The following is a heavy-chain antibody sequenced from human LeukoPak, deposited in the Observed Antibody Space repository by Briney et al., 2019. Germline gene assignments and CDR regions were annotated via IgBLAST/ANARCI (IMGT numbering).Heavy chain of an antibody. CDR3: AKGELSSSWSALDY. Sequence: PGGSLRLSCAASGFTFSSYAMSWVRQAPGKGLEWVSAISGSGGSTYYADSVKGRFTISRDNSKNTLYLQMNSLRAEDTAVYYCAKGELSSSWSALDYWGQGTLVTVSS. J-gene: IGHJ4*02. CDR2: ISGSGGST. V-gene: IGHV3-23*01. D-gene: IGHD6-13*01. CDR1: GFTFSSYA.